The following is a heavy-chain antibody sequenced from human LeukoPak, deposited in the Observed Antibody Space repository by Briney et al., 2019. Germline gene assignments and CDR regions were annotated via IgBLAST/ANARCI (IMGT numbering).Heavy chain of an antibody. CDR3: ARDGPQQQLVPMGWFGQNWFDP. D-gene: IGHD6-13*01. CDR2: IWYDGSNK. J-gene: IGHJ5*02. CDR1: GFTFSDFG. V-gene: IGHV3-33*08. Sequence: GGSLRLSCEASGFTFSDFGMHWVRQAPGKGLEWVAVIWYDGSNKYYADSVKGRFTISRDNSKNTLYLQMNSLRAEDTAVYYCARDGPQQQLVPMGWFGQNWFDPWGQGTLVTVSS.